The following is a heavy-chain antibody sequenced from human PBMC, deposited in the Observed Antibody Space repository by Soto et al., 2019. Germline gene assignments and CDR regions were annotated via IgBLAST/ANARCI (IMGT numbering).Heavy chain of an antibody. CDR2: IYYSGST. Sequence: SETLSLTCTVSGGSISSYYWSWIRQPPGKGLEWIGYIYYSGSTNYNPSLKSRVTISVDTSKNQFSLKLSSVTAADTAVYYCARGRDDNYNWNYWNWFDPWGQGTLVTVSS. CDR3: ARGRDDNYNWNYWNWFDP. J-gene: IGHJ5*02. CDR1: GGSISSYY. D-gene: IGHD1-7*01. V-gene: IGHV4-59*01.